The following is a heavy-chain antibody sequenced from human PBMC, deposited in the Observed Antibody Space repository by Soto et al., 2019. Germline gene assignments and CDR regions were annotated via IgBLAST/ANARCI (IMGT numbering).Heavy chain of an antibody. Sequence: QVQLVQSGAEVKKPGSSVKVSCKASGGTFSSYTISWVRQAPGQGLEWMGRIIPILGIANYAQKFQGRVTITADKSTSTAYMELSSMRSEDTAVYYCARVSRSSWDFDYWGKETMVTVSS. J-gene: IGHJ4*02. CDR1: GGTFSSYT. D-gene: IGHD6-13*01. CDR2: IIPILGIA. V-gene: IGHV1-69*02. CDR3: ARVSRSSWDFDY.